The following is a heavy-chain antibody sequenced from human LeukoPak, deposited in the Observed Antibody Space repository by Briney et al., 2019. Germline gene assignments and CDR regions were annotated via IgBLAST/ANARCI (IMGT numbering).Heavy chain of an antibody. D-gene: IGHD2-15*01. CDR1: GDSINSYY. Sequence: KASETLSLTCTVSGDSINSYYWSWIRQPPGKGLECIGYIYHSGSTNYNPSLKSRVSMSVDTSKNQFSMKLTSVTAADAAVYFCARHGCTGGSCYYNWFDPWGQGTLVTVSS. CDR2: IYHSGST. V-gene: IGHV4-59*08. CDR3: ARHGCTGGSCYYNWFDP. J-gene: IGHJ5*02.